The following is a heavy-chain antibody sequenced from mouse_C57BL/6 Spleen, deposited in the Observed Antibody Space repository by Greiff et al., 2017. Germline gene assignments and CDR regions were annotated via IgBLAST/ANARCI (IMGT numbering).Heavy chain of an antibody. V-gene: IGHV14-2*01. Sequence: EVHLVESGAELVKPGASVKLSCTASGFNIKDYYMHWVKQRTEQGLEWIGRIDPEDGETKYAPKFQGKATITADTSSNTAYLQLSSLTSEDTAVYYCAEGTAQARPYAMDYWGQGTSVTVSS. D-gene: IGHD3-2*02. CDR1: GFNIKDYY. J-gene: IGHJ4*01. CDR3: AEGTAQARPYAMDY. CDR2: IDPEDGET.